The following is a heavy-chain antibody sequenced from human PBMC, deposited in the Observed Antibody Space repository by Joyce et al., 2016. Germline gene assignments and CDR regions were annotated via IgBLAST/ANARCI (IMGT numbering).Heavy chain of an antibody. CDR1: GGCLSGYS. J-gene: IGHJ1*01. D-gene: IGHD3-10*01. CDR2: VNDRGRT. CDR3: ARARRGIILARGEMGEYLQH. V-gene: IGHV4-34*01. Sequence: QVQLQEWGAGLLKPSETLSLTCAVYGGCLSGYSWSWIRQAPGMGLEWIGEVNDRGRTTYNPSLKSRATTSMDTSKNQFSLRLTTVTAADTAVYFCARARRGIILARGEMGEYLQHWGRGTVVIVSS.